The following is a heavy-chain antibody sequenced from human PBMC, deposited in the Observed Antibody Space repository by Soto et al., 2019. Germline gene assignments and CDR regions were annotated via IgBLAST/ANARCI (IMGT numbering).Heavy chain of an antibody. CDR2: INHSGST. V-gene: IGHV4-34*01. Sequence: KTSETLSLTCAVYGGSFSGYYWSWFRQPPGKGLEWIGEINHSGSTNYNPSLKSRVTISVDTSKNQFSLKLSSVTAADTAVYYCARGHGSYWGQGTLVTVSS. J-gene: IGHJ4*02. CDR1: GGSFSGYY. CDR3: ARGHGSY.